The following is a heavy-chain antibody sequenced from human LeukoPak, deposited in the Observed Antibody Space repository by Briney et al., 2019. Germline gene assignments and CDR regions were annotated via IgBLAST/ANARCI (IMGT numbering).Heavy chain of an antibody. Sequence: PSETLSLTCTVSGGSISSYYWSWIRQPPGKGLEWIGYIYYSGSTNYNPSLKSRVTISVDMSKNQFSLKLSSVTAADTAVYYCARDSRAVAGSWFDPWGQGTLVTVSS. CDR2: IYYSGST. J-gene: IGHJ5*02. CDR3: ARDSRAVAGSWFDP. D-gene: IGHD6-19*01. CDR1: GGSISSYY. V-gene: IGHV4-59*12.